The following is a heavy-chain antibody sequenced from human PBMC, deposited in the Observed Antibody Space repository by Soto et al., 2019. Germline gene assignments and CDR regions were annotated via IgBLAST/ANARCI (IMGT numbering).Heavy chain of an antibody. D-gene: IGHD3-10*01. V-gene: IGHV1-8*01. Sequence: ASVKVSCKASGDTFTTYDINWVRQATGHGLEWMGWINPNSGNIGYAQRFQGRVTMTRDTAIRTAYMEVSSLRSDDTAVYYCERGRASGSYYLLDYWGQATLVSVS. J-gene: IGHJ4*02. CDR3: ERGRASGSYYLLDY. CDR2: INPNSGNI. CDR1: GDTFTTYD.